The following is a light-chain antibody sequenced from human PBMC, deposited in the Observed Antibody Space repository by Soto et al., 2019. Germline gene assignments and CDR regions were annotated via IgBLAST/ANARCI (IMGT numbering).Light chain of an antibody. V-gene: IGKV3-15*01. J-gene: IGKJ1*01. Sequence: VLTQSPATLSLSPGERATLSCRASQSVSSNLAWYQQKPGQAPRLLIYGASTRATGIPARFSGSGSGTEFTLTISSLQSEDFAVYYCQQYNNWWTFGQGTKVDIK. CDR2: GAS. CDR1: QSVSSN. CDR3: QQYNNWWT.